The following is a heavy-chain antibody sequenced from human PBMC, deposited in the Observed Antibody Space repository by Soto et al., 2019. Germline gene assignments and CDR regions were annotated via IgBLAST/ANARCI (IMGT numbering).Heavy chain of an antibody. CDR3: ARVNISGWYGAIGYLNH. V-gene: IGHV3-33*01. CDR1: GFTFSSYG. D-gene: IGHD6-19*01. Sequence: GGSLRLSCAASGFTFSSYGMHWVRQAPGKGLEWVAVIWYDGSNKYYADSVKGRFTISRDNSKNTLYLQMNSLRAEDTAVYYCARVNISGWYGAIGYLNHWGQGTLVTVSS. J-gene: IGHJ1*01. CDR2: IWYDGSNK.